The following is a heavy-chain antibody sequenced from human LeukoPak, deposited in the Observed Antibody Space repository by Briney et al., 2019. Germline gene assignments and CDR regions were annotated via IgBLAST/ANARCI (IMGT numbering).Heavy chain of an antibody. Sequence: GGSLRLSCAASGFSISSYAMSWVRQGPGKGLEWVSTFSSSGFGTYYADSVKGRFTISRDNSKNTLYLQMNSLRAEDTAVYYCAREASFFSSSPWYYFDYWGQGTLVTVSS. J-gene: IGHJ4*02. CDR1: GFSISSYA. CDR3: AREASFFSSSPWYYFDY. CDR2: FSSSGFGT. D-gene: IGHD6-13*01. V-gene: IGHV3-23*01.